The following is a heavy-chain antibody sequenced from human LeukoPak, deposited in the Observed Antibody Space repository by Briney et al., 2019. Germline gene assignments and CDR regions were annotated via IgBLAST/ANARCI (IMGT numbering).Heavy chain of an antibody. J-gene: IGHJ5*02. D-gene: IGHD3-9*01. CDR2: INPSGGST. V-gene: IGHV1-46*01. CDR3: ASAFDGEYYDILTGYSLGVWFDP. Sequence: ASVKVSCKASGYTFTSYYMHWVRQAPGQGLEWMGIINPSGGSTSYAQKFQGRVTMTRDMSTSTVYMELSSLRSEDTAVYYCASAFDGEYYDILTGYSLGVWFDPWGQGTLVTVSS. CDR1: GYTFTSYY.